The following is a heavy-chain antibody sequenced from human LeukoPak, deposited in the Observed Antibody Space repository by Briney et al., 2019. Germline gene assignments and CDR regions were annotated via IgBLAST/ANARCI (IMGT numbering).Heavy chain of an antibody. J-gene: IGHJ4*02. CDR3: VCSYGMGFDY. CDR2: IYYSGST. CDR1: GGSISSGGYY. D-gene: IGHD5-18*01. V-gene: IGHV4-31*03. Sequence: PSETLSLTCTVSGGSISSGGYYWSWIRQHPGKGLEWIGYIYYSGSTYYNPSLKSRVTISVDTSKNQFSLKLSSVTAADTAVYYCVCSYGMGFDYWGQGTLVTVSS.